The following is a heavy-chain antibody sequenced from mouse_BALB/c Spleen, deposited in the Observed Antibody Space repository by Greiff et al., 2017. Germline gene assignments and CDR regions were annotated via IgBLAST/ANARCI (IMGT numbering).Heavy chain of an antibody. CDR2: ISSGGSYT. CDR1: GFTFSSYA. Sequence: EVKVVESGGGLVKPGGSLKLSCAASGFTFSSYAMSWVRQTPEKRLEWVATISSGGSYTYYPDSVKGRFTISRDNAKNTLYLQMSSLRSEDTAMYYCARSYLLYAMDYWGQGTSVTVSS. V-gene: IGHV5-9-3*01. CDR3: ARSYLLYAMDY. J-gene: IGHJ4*01. D-gene: IGHD6-5*01.